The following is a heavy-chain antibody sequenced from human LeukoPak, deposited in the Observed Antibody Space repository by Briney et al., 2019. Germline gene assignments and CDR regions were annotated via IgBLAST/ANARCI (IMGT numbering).Heavy chain of an antibody. D-gene: IGHD3-3*01. V-gene: IGHV3-13*01. CDR1: GFTFDDYA. CDR3: ARGFGYDFWSGYYTGDYWYFDL. J-gene: IGHJ2*01. Sequence: GRSLRLSCAASGFTFDDYAMHWVRQATGKGLEWVSAIGTAGDTYYPGSVKGRFTISRENAKNSLYLQMNSLRAGDTAVYYCARGFGYDFWSGYYTGDYWYFDLWGRGTLVTVSS. CDR2: IGTAGDT.